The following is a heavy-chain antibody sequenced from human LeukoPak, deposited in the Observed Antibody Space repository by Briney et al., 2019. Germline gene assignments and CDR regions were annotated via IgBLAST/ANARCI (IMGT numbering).Heavy chain of an antibody. V-gene: IGHV3-21*04. CDR2: ISSSSSYI. CDR1: GFTFSSYS. CDR3: ARVGITMVRGVVYYYYYYMDV. J-gene: IGHJ6*03. Sequence: HPGGSLRLSCAASGFTFSSYSMNWVRQAPGKGLEWVSSISSSSSYIYYADSVKGRFTISRDNAKNSLYLQMNSLRAEDTAVYYCARVGITMVRGVVYYYYYYMDVWGKGTTVTISS. D-gene: IGHD3-10*01.